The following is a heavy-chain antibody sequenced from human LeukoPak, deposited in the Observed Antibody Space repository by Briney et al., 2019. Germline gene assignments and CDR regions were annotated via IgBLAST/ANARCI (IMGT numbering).Heavy chain of an antibody. CDR3: ARGDPISPANWVDP. CDR2: ISAYNGDT. D-gene: IGHD2-2*01. CDR1: GYSFTSYG. J-gene: IGHJ5*02. V-gene: IGHV1-18*01. Sequence: GASVKVSCKASGYSFTSYGINWVRQAPGQGLEWMGWISAYNGDTKYVQKFQGRVIMTTDTSTSTAFMELRSLTSDDTALYYCARGDPISPANWVDPWGQGTLVTVSS.